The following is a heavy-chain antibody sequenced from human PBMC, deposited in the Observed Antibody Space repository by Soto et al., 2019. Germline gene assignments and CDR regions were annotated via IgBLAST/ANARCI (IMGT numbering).Heavy chain of an antibody. CDR1: EGYIGSGNYF. V-gene: IGHV4-30-4*01. Sequence: PSETLSLTCNVTEGYIGSGNYFWSWIRQPSGKGLEWIGHIYYSGTTFYNPSLKSRVTISVDASKDQFSLKLTSVTAADTAIYYCVSRQQRVALVESWGQGTLVTVSS. CDR3: VSRQQRVALVES. J-gene: IGHJ4*02. D-gene: IGHD6-13*01. CDR2: IYYSGTT.